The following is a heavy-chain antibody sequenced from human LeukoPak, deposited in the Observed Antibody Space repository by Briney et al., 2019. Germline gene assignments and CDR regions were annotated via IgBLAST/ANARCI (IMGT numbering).Heavy chain of an antibody. V-gene: IGHV3-23*01. D-gene: IGHD4-17*01. CDR3: TRCGTLLYGDYPDY. CDR2: ISGSGGST. J-gene: IGHJ4*02. CDR1: GFTFSSYA. Sequence: GGSLRLSCAASGFTFSSYAMSWVRQAPGKGLEWVSAISGSGGSTYYADSVKGRFTISRDNSKNTLYLQMNSLRAEDTAVYYCTRCGTLLYGDYPDYWGQGALVTVSS.